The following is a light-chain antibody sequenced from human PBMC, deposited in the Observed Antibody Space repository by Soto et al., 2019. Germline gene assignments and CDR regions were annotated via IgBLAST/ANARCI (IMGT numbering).Light chain of an antibody. CDR2: LGS. Sequence: DIVMTQSPLSLPVTPGEPASISCRSSQSLLHSNGYYYLDWYLQKPGQSPQLLIYLGSNRASGVPDRFSGSGSGTDFTLKISRVEAEDVGVYYCMQALQTPITFGGGTKVEIK. V-gene: IGKV2-28*01. CDR3: MQALQTPIT. CDR1: QSLLHSNGYYY. J-gene: IGKJ4*01.